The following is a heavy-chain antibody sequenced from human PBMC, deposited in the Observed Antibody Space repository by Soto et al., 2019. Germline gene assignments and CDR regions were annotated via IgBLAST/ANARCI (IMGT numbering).Heavy chain of an antibody. CDR1: RFTFSTYG. Sequence: EVQLLESGGGLVQPGGSLRLSCAASRFTFSTYGMSWVGQAPGKGLEWVSDISGSGGNTYYADSVKGRFTISRDNSKNTLYLQMNSLRAEDTAVYYCAKSAMVRGGGWFDPWGQGTLVTVSS. V-gene: IGHV3-23*01. J-gene: IGHJ5*02. CDR2: ISGSGGNT. CDR3: AKSAMVRGGGWFDP. D-gene: IGHD3-10*01.